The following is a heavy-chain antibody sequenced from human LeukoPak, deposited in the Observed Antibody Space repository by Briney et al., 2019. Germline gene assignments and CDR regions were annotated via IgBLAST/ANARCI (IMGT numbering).Heavy chain of an antibody. CDR1: GGSISSYY. V-gene: IGHV4-4*07. D-gene: IGHD3-22*01. J-gene: IGHJ6*03. CDR3: ARDTHYYDSSGSSYYYYCMDV. CDR2: FYARGST. Sequence: SETLSLTCTVSGGSISSYYWSWIRQPAGKGLEWIGRFYARGSTNYNPSLKSRVTISVDTSKNQFSLKLSSVTAADTAVYYCARDTHYYDSSGSSYYYYCMDVWGKGTTVTVSS.